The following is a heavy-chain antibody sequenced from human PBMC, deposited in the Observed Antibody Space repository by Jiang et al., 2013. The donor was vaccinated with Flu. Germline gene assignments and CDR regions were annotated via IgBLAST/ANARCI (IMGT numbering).Heavy chain of an antibody. Sequence: GKGLEWIGEINHSGSTNYNPSLKSRVTISVDTSKNQFSLKLSSVTAADTAVYYCARGSGYSSSWYDVRNYYGMDVWGQGTTVTVSS. D-gene: IGHD6-13*01. CDR3: ARGSGYSSSWYDVRNYYGMDV. V-gene: IGHV4-34*01. J-gene: IGHJ6*02. CDR2: INHSGST.